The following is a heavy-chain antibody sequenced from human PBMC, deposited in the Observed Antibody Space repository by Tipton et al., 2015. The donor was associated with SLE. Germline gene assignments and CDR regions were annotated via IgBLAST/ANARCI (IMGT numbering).Heavy chain of an antibody. CDR3: AKDSGPYYYDSSGYYSYFDY. J-gene: IGHJ4*02. CDR1: GFTFSSYA. D-gene: IGHD3-22*01. CDR2: ISGSGGST. Sequence: SLRLSCAASGFTFSSYAMSWVRQAPGKGLEWVSAISGSGGSTYYADSVKGRFTISRDNSKNTLYLQMNSLRAEDTAVYYCAKDSGPYYYDSSGYYSYFDYWGQGTLVTVSS. V-gene: IGHV3-23*01.